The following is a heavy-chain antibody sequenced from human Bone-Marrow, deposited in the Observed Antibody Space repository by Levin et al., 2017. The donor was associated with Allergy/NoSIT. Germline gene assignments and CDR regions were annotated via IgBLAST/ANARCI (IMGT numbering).Heavy chain of an antibody. J-gene: IGHJ3*02. V-gene: IGHV3-9*01. CDR1: GFTFDDYA. Sequence: SLRLSCAASGFTFDDYAMHWVRQAPGKGLEWVSGISWNSGSIGYADSVKGRFTISRDNAKNSLYLQMNSLRAEDTALYYCAKREPAYCGGDCYSVYAFDIWGQGTMVTVSS. D-gene: IGHD2-21*02. CDR3: AKREPAYCGGDCYSVYAFDI. CDR2: ISWNSGSI.